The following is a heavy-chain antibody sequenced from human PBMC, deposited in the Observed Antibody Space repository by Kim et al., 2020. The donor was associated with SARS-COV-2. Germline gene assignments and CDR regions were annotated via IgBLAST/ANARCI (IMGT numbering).Heavy chain of an antibody. CDR1: GFTFSSYS. J-gene: IGHJ4*02. Sequence: GGSLRLSCAASGFTFSSYSMNWVRQAPGKGLEWVSSISSSSSYIYYADSVKGRFTISRDNAKNSLYLQMNSLRAEDTAVYYCAREGGHTSGSFSEGGYYWGQGTLVTVSS. V-gene: IGHV3-21*01. CDR3: AREGGHTSGSFSEGGYY. D-gene: IGHD1-26*01. CDR2: ISSSSSYI.